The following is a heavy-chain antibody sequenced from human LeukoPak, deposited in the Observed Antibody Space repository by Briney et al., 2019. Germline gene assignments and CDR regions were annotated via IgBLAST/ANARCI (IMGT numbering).Heavy chain of an antibody. CDR3: ARAGSPPGYYYYMDV. CDR1: GGSFSGYY. D-gene: IGHD3-10*01. V-gene: IGHV4-34*01. CDR2: INHSGST. J-gene: IGHJ6*03. Sequence: PSETLSLTCAVYGGSFSGYYWSWIRQPPGKGLEWIGEINHSGSTNYNPSLKSRVTISVDTSKNQFSLKLSSVTAADTAVYYYARAGSPPGYYYYMDVWGKGTTVTVSS.